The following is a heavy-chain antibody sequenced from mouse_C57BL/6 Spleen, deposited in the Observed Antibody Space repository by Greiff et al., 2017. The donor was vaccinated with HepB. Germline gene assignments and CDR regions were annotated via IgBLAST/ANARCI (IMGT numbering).Heavy chain of an antibody. V-gene: IGHV3-6*01. J-gene: IGHJ3*01. CDR1: GYSITSGYY. Sequence: ESGPGLVKPSQSLSLTCSVTGYSITSGYYWNWIRQFPGNKLEWMGYISYDGSNNYNPSLKNRISITRDTSKNQFFLKLNSVTTEDTATYYCARAAQSNGFAYWGQGTLVTVSA. CDR2: ISYDGSN. D-gene: IGHD2-5*01. CDR3: ARAAQSNGFAY.